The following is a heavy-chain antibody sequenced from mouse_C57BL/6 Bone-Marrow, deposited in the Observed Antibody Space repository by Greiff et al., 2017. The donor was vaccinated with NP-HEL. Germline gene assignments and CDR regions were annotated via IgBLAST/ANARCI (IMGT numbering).Heavy chain of an antibody. Sequence: QVQLQQPGAELVRPGSSVKLSCKASGYTFTSYWMDWVKQRPGQGLEWIGNIYPSDSETHYNQKFKDKATLTVDTSSSTAYMQLSSLTSEDSAVYYCARRGTITTVGGDYFDYWGQGTTLTVSS. D-gene: IGHD1-1*01. CDR1: GYTFTSYW. CDR2: IYPSDSET. V-gene: IGHV1-61*01. J-gene: IGHJ2*01. CDR3: ARRGTITTVGGDYFDY.